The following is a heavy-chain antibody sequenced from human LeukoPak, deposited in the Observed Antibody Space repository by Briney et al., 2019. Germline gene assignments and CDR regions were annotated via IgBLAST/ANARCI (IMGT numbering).Heavy chain of an antibody. CDR3: ARSLGRATVTTGYYYYYMDV. J-gene: IGHJ6*03. CDR2: IYSDGRT. Sequence: GGSLRLSCAASGFTVSDNYMSWVRQAPGKGLDWVSIIYSDGRTFYADSVKGRFTISRDNSKNTVYLQMNSLRAEDTAVYYCARSLGRATVTTGYYYYYMDVWGKGTTVTISS. D-gene: IGHD4-17*01. V-gene: IGHV3-66*01. CDR1: GFTVSDNY.